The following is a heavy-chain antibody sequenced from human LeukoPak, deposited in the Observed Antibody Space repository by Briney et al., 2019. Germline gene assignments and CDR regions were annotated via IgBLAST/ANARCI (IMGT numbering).Heavy chain of an antibody. CDR2: IGGDGVGK. V-gene: IGHV3-23*01. Sequence: GGALRLSCVASGIIFSNYAMTWVRQAPGKGPEWVSAIGGDGVGKDYADSVKGRFTISRDNSKNTLYLQMNSLRAEDTALYYCAKRAGGTPDYWGLGTLVIVSS. J-gene: IGHJ4*02. CDR1: GIIFSNYA. D-gene: IGHD1-26*01. CDR3: AKRAGGTPDY.